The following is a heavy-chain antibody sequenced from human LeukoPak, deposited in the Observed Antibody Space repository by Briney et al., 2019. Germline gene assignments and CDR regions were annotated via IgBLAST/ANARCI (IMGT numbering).Heavy chain of an antibody. V-gene: IGHV3-23*01. J-gene: IGHJ6*02. Sequence: PGGSLRLSCAASGFTFSSYVMRWVRQAPGKGLEWVSGISGSGGTTYYADSVKGRFTISRDNSKNTLYLQMNSLRAEDTAVYYCAKGYDSSGPHYYYYGMDVWGQGTTVTVSS. D-gene: IGHD3-22*01. CDR2: ISGSGGTT. CDR3: AKGYDSSGPHYYYYGMDV. CDR1: GFTFSSYV.